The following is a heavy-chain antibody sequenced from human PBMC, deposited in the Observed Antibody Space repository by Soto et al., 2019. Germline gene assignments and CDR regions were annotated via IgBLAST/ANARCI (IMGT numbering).Heavy chain of an antibody. J-gene: IGHJ6*02. CDR2: IIPIFGTA. V-gene: IGHV1-69*12. CDR3: ARQGDPGGYYYYGMDV. CDR1: GGTFSSYA. D-gene: IGHD2-21*02. Sequence: QVQLVQSGAEVKKPGSSVKVSCKASGGTFSSYAISWVRQAPGQGLEWMGGIIPIFGTADYAQKFQGRVTITADESTSTSYMELSSLRSEDTAVYYCARQGDPGGYYYYGMDVWGQGTTVTVSS.